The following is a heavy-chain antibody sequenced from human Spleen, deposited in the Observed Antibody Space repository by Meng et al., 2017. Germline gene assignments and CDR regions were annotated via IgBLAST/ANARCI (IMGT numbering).Heavy chain of an antibody. V-gene: IGHV7-4-1*02. CDR3: ARDSRYSYGRGFDL. Sequence: GKSLTSGSEVKKPGASVKVSCKASGYTFTSYAMNGVRQAPGQGLEWMGWINTNTGNPTYAQGFTGRFVFSLDTSVSTAYLQISSLKAEDTAVYYCARDSRYSYGRGFDLWGRGTLVTVFS. D-gene: IGHD5-18*01. CDR1: GYTFTSYA. J-gene: IGHJ2*01. CDR2: INTNTGNP.